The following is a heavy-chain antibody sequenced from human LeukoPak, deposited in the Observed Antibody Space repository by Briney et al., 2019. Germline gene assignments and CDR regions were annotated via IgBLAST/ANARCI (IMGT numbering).Heavy chain of an antibody. CDR1: GFTFSSYE. D-gene: IGHD1-26*01. Sequence: GGSLRLSCAASGFTFSSYEMNWVRQAPGKGLEWVSYISSSGSSIYYADSVEGRFTISRDKAKNSLYLQMNSLRAEDTAVYYCARGDSGSYYFDYWGQRTLVTVSS. J-gene: IGHJ4*02. CDR3: ARGDSGSYYFDY. V-gene: IGHV3-48*03. CDR2: ISSSGSSI.